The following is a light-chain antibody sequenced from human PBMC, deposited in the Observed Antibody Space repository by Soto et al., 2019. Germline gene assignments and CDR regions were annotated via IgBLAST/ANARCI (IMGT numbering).Light chain of an antibody. CDR1: HTVSSDY. CDR3: QQYDGSST. V-gene: IGKV3-20*01. Sequence: DIVLTQSPDTLSLSPGERATLSCRASHTVSSDYLAWYQQKPGQAPRLLIYGASNRATGIPDRFSGSGSGTDFTLTISRLEPEDFAVYYCQQYDGSSTFGQGTKVDIK. J-gene: IGKJ1*01. CDR2: GAS.